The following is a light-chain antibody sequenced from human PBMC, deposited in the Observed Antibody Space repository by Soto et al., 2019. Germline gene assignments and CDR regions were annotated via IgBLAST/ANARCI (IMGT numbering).Light chain of an antibody. CDR3: QQYNSYSPT. Sequence: DRVTITCGASQSISSWLAWYQQKPGKAPKLLIYDASSLESGVPSRFSGSGSGTEFTLTISSLQPDDFAPYYCQQYNSYSPTFGQGTMVEIK. CDR2: DAS. CDR1: QSISSW. V-gene: IGKV1-5*01. J-gene: IGKJ1*01.